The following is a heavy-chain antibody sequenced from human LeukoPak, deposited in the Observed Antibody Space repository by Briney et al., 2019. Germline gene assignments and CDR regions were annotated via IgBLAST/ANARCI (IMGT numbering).Heavy chain of an antibody. CDR2: ITSSSSYI. CDR1: GFTFSSYI. Sequence: GGSLRLSCAPSGFTFSSYIMNWAPHAPGKGLEWVSSITSSSSYIYYADSVKGRFTMSRDNAKNSLDLQMNSLRAEDTAVYYCARDFGGYNNDYWGQGTLVTVSS. V-gene: IGHV3-21*01. CDR3: ARDFGGYNNDY. J-gene: IGHJ4*02. D-gene: IGHD5-24*01.